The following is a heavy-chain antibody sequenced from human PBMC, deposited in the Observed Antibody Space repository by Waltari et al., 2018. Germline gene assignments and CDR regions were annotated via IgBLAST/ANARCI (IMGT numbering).Heavy chain of an antibody. CDR3: ARDRYGYYSFDS. CDR2: ISGSGGST. J-gene: IGHJ4*02. V-gene: IGHV3-23*01. Sequence: EVQLLESGGGLVQPGGSLTLSCAASGFTFSSYAMSWVRQAPGKGLEWVSVISGSGGSTYYSGSVKVRFTISRDNSKNTLYLQMSSLRAEDTAVYFCARDRYGYYSFDSWGQATLVTVSS. D-gene: IGHD4-17*01. CDR1: GFTFSSYA.